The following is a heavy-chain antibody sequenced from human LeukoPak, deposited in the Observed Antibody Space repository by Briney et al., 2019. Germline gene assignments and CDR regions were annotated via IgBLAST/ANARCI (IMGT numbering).Heavy chain of an antibody. CDR1: GYSISSSNW. Sequence: SETLSLTCAVSGYSISSSNWWGWIRQPPGKGLEWIGYIYYSGSIYYNPSLKSRVTMSVDTSKNQFSLKLSSVTAVDTAVYYCARKGVGTAAGGGDWFDPWGQGTLVTVSS. J-gene: IGHJ5*02. CDR2: IYYSGSI. D-gene: IGHD6-13*01. V-gene: IGHV4-28*05. CDR3: ARKGVGTAAGGGDWFDP.